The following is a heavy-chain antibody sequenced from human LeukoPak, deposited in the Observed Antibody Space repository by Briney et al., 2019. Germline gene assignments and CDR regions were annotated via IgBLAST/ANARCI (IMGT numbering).Heavy chain of an antibody. CDR1: GGSFSGYY. J-gene: IGHJ5*02. CDR3: ARGLGRYRIQLWFKNWLEP. CDR2: INHSGST. Sequence: SETLSLTCAVYGGSFSGYYWSWIRQPPGKGLEWIGEINHSGSTNYNPSLKSRVTISVHTSKIQCSLKVSSVTAADTAVYYCARGLGRYRIQLWFKNWLEPCGQRTLVTVSS. V-gene: IGHV4-34*01. D-gene: IGHD5-18*01.